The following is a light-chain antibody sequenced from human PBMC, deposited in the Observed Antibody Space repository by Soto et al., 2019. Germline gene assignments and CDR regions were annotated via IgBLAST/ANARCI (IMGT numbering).Light chain of an antibody. V-gene: IGLV2-23*01. J-gene: IGLJ3*02. Sequence: QAVVTQPASVSGSPGQSITISCTGITSDVRPYNLVSWYQQHPAKAPKLMIFEGSKRPSGVSSRFSASESGNTASLTISDLQADDEADYYCCSYEGSGTMFGGGTKLTVL. CDR2: EGS. CDR3: CSYEGSGTM. CDR1: TSDVRPYNL.